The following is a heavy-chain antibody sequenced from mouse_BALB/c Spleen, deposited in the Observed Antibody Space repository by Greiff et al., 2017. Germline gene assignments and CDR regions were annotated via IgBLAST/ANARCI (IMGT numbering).Heavy chain of an antibody. CDR1: GFTFSSFG. V-gene: IGHV5-17*02. D-gene: IGHD2-14*01. CDR3: ARSRYDVDWYFDV. CDR2: ISSGSSTI. Sequence: EVKVVESGGGLVQPGGSRKLSCAASGFTFSSFGMHWVRQAPEKGLEWVAYISSGSSTIYYADTVKGRFTISRDNPKNTLFLQMTSLRSEDTAMYYCARSRYDVDWYFDVWGAGTTVTVSS. J-gene: IGHJ1*01.